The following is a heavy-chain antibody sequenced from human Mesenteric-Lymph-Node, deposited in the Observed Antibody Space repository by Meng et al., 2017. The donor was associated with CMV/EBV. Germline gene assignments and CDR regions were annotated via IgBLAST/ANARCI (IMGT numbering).Heavy chain of an antibody. J-gene: IGHJ6*02. V-gene: IGHV3-53*01. CDR3: AREVIAAGGYYGMDV. Sequence: GESLKISCAASKFTVSSNYMSWVRQAPGKGLEWVSVIYSGGSTYYADSVKGRFTISRDNSKNTLYLQMNSLRAEDSAVYYCAREVIAAGGYYGMDVWGQGTTVTVSS. CDR2: IYSGGST. D-gene: IGHD6-13*01. CDR1: KFTVSSNY.